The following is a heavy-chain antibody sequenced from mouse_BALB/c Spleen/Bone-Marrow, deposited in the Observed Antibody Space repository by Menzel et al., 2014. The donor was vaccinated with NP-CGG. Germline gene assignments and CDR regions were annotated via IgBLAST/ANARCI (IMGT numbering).Heavy chain of an antibody. CDR3: ARGIPYYPMDY. V-gene: IGHV14-3*02. CDR2: IDPAHGNT. D-gene: IGHD5-1-1*01. CDR1: GFNIKDTY. J-gene: IGHJ4*01. Sequence: EVKLMESGAELVKPGASVKLSCTASGFNIKDTYIHWVKQRPEQGLEWIGRIDPAHGNTKYDPKFQGKATITADTSSNTAYLQLNSLTSEDTAVYYCARGIPYYPMDYWGQGTSVTVSS.